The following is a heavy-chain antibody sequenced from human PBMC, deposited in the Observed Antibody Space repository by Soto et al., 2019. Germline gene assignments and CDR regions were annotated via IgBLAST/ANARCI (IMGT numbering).Heavy chain of an antibody. J-gene: IGHJ6*02. Sequence: PGGSLRLSCAASGFTFSSYSMNWVRQAPGKGLEWVSSISSSSSYIYYADSVKGRFTISRDNAKNSLYLQMNSLRAEDTAVYYCASFPPDWLLAQGGMDVWGQGTTVTVS. V-gene: IGHV3-21*01. CDR1: GFTFSSYS. CDR3: ASFPPDWLLAQGGMDV. D-gene: IGHD3-9*01. CDR2: ISSSSSYI.